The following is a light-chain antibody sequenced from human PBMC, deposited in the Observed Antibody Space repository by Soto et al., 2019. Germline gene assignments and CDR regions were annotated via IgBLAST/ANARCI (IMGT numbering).Light chain of an antibody. J-gene: IGKJ1*01. Sequence: EIVMTQSPATLSVFPGERATLSCRASQSVNGNLAWYQQRRGQAPRLLIYGASTRATGIPARFSGSGSGTEFALTISSLKSEDFGIYYCQQYHNWPRTFGQGTKVEIK. CDR1: QSVNGN. V-gene: IGKV3-15*01. CDR3: QQYHNWPRT. CDR2: GAS.